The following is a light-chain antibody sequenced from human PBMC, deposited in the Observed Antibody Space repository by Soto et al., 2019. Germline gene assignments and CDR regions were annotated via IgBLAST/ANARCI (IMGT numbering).Light chain of an antibody. CDR3: QQYYSTPFFT. CDR2: WAS. J-gene: IGKJ3*01. CDR1: QSVLYSSNNKNY. V-gene: IGKV4-1*01. Sequence: DIVLTQSPDSLAVSLGERATINCKSSQSVLYSSNNKNYLAWYQQKPGQPPKLLIYWASTWESGVPDRFSGSGSGTDFTLTISSLQAEDVAVYYCQQYYSTPFFTFGPGTKVDIK.